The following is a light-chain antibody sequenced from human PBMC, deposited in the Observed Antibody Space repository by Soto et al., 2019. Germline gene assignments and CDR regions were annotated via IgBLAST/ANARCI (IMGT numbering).Light chain of an antibody. CDR3: QQYESWPYT. Sequence: IVMTQSPATLSVSPGERATLSCRASQSVSTNLAWYQQKPGQAPRLLIYVASTRATGIPARFSGRGSGTEFTLTISSLQSEDFAVYYCQQYESWPYTFGQGTKLEIK. J-gene: IGKJ2*01. CDR1: QSVSTN. CDR2: VAS. V-gene: IGKV3-15*01.